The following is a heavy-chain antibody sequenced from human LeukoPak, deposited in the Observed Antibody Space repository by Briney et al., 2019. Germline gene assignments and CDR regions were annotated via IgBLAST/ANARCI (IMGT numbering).Heavy chain of an antibody. Sequence: SETLSLTCTVSGGSISSYYWNWIRQPPGKGLEWIGYIYYRGSTNYNPSLKSRVTILVDTSKNQFSLKLSSVTAADTAVYYCARVTRYYYGSGSYYRPNWFDPWGQGTLVTVSS. D-gene: IGHD3-10*01. V-gene: IGHV4-59*01. CDR1: GGSISSYY. CDR2: IYYRGST. J-gene: IGHJ5*02. CDR3: ARVTRYYYGSGSYYRPNWFDP.